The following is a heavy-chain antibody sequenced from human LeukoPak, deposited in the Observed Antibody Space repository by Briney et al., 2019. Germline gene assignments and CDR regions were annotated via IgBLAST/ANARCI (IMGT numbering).Heavy chain of an antibody. D-gene: IGHD3-22*01. Sequence: SETLSLTCTVSGGSISSYYWSWIRQPAGKGLEWIGYIYYSGSTNYNPSLKSRVTISVDTSKNQFSLKLSSVTAADTAVYYCASRSSNYYDSSGHSPGADDAFDIWGQGTMVTVPS. CDR1: GGSISSYY. V-gene: IGHV4-59*08. J-gene: IGHJ3*02. CDR2: IYYSGST. CDR3: ASRSSNYYDSSGHSPGADDAFDI.